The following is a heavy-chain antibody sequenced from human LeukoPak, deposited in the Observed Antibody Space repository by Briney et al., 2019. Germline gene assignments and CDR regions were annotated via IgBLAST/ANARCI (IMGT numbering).Heavy chain of an antibody. CDR1: GFTFSDYY. J-gene: IGHJ3*02. Sequence: PGGSLRLSCAASGFTFSDYYMSWLRQAPGKGLEWVSAISGSGGSTYYADSVKGRFTISRDNSKNTLYLQMNSLRAEDTAVYYCAKAVRPSMPRDAFDIWGQGTMVTVSS. CDR2: ISGSGGST. D-gene: IGHD2/OR15-2a*01. V-gene: IGHV3-23*01. CDR3: AKAVRPSMPRDAFDI.